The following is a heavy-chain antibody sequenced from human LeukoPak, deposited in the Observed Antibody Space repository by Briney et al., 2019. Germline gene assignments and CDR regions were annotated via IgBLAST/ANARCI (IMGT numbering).Heavy chain of an antibody. CDR1: GFTFSSYG. J-gene: IGHJ4*02. D-gene: IGHD6-19*01. Sequence: PGGSLRLSCAASGFTFSSYGMHWVRQAPGKGLEWVAVISYDGSNKCYADSVKGRFTISRDNSKNTLYLQMNSLRAEDTAVYYCAKDPYGSGWYLGYFDYWGQGTLVTVSS. V-gene: IGHV3-30*18. CDR3: AKDPYGSGWYLGYFDY. CDR2: ISYDGSNK.